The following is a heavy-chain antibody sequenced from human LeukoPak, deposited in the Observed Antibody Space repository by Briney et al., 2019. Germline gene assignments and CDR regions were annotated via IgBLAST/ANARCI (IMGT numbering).Heavy chain of an antibody. J-gene: IGHJ6*03. CDR1: GGSFSGYY. D-gene: IGHD2-15*01. V-gene: IGHV4-59*01. Sequence: PSETLSLTCAVYGGSFSGYYWSWIRQPPGKGLEWIGYIYYSGSTNYNPSLKSRVTISVDTSKNQFSLKLSSVTAADTAVYYCAREGGYCSGGSCYTPDNYMDVWGKGTTVTVSS. CDR3: AREGGYCSGGSCYTPDNYMDV. CDR2: IYYSGST.